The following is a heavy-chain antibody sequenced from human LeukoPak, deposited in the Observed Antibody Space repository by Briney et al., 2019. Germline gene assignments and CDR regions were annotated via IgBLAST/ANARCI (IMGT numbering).Heavy chain of an antibody. D-gene: IGHD3-22*01. Sequence: PSETLSLTCAVYGGSFSGYYWSWIRQPPGKGLEWIGEINHSGSTNYNPSLKSRVTISVDTSKNQFSLKLSSVTAADTVVYYCARTSGYYDYWGQGTLVTVSS. CDR1: GGSFSGYY. CDR2: INHSGST. J-gene: IGHJ4*02. CDR3: ARTSGYYDY. V-gene: IGHV4-34*01.